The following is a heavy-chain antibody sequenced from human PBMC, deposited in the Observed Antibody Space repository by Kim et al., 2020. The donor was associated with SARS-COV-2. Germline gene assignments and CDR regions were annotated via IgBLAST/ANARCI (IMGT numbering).Heavy chain of an antibody. CDR1: GFTFSSCS. CDR2: IKEDGSAQ. V-gene: IGHV3-7*01. D-gene: IGHD6-19*01. Sequence: GGSLRLSCAASGFTFSSCSMNWVRQAPGKGLEWLGNIKEDGSAQYLADFVKGRFTISRDNAKNSLYLQMNSLRADDTAMYYCARWIHNNGWSPDYWGQGT. J-gene: IGHJ4*02. CDR3: ARWIHNNGWSPDY.